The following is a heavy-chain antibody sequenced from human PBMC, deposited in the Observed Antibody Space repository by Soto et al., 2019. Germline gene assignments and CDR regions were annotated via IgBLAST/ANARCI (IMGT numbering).Heavy chain of an antibody. CDR3: ASEPIYYNDGSGYYPLGY. Sequence: QVQLVQSGAEVKKPGASVKVSCKASGYTFTTYGFSWVRQAPGQGLECVGWISASNGNTHYSEKFQGRVTMTTDTSTNTAYMELRSLTSGDTAVYYCASEPIYYNDGSGYYPLGYWGQGTLVTVSS. V-gene: IGHV1-18*04. D-gene: IGHD3-22*01. CDR1: GYTFTTYG. CDR2: ISASNGNT. J-gene: IGHJ4*02.